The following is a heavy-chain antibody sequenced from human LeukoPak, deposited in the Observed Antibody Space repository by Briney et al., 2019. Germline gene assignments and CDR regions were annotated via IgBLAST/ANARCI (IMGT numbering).Heavy chain of an antibody. CDR1: EFTFSSYA. CDR3: ARRGTGHGMDV. CDR2: INNSGSRT. D-gene: IGHD1-1*01. J-gene: IGHJ6*02. V-gene: IGHV3-23*01. Sequence: GGSLRLSCAASEFTFSSYAMNWVRQAPGKRLEWVSSINNSGSRTYYADSVKGRFTISRDNSKNTLYLQMSSLRAEDSAVYYRARRGTGHGMDVWGQGTTVIVSS.